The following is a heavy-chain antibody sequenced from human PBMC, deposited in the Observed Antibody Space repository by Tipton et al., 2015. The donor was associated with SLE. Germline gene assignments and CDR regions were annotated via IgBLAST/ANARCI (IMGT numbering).Heavy chain of an antibody. CDR3: ARSKRSIAAAGIWFDP. J-gene: IGHJ5*02. V-gene: IGHV4-31*03. D-gene: IGHD6-13*01. CDR2: IYYSGST. CDR1: GGSISSGGYY. Sequence: TLSLTCTVSGGSISSGGYYWSWIRQHPGKGLEWIGFIYYSGSTYYNPSLKSRVTISVDTSKNQFSLKLSSVTAADTAVYYCARSKRSIAAAGIWFDPWGQGTLVTASS.